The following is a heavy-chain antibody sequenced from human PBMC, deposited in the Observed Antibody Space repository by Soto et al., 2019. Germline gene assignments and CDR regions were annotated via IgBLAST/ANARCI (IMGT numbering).Heavy chain of an antibody. CDR2: IYYSGST. V-gene: IGHV4-59*08. D-gene: IGHD2-15*01. CDR1: GGSLSSYY. CDR3: ARTARVVKGQWYFDL. J-gene: IGHJ2*01. Sequence: QVQLRESGPGLVKPSETLSLTCTVSGGSLSSYYWSWIRQPPGKGLEWIGYIYYSGSTNYNPSLKSRVTISVDTSKNQFSLKLSSVTAADTAVYYCARTARVVKGQWYFDLWGRGTLVTVSS.